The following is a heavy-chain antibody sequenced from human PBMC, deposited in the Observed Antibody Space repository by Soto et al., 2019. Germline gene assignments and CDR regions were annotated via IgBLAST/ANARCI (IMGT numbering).Heavy chain of an antibody. J-gene: IGHJ4*02. CDR1: GFTFSSYS. CDR2: ISSSSSYI. Sequence: PVGSLRLSCAASGFTFSSYSMNWVGQAPGKGLEWVSSISSSSSYIYYADSVKGRFTISRDNAKNSLYLQMNSLRAEDTAVYYCARGDRVYYYDSSGYYYLGYWGQGTLVTVSS. D-gene: IGHD3-22*01. V-gene: IGHV3-21*01. CDR3: ARGDRVYYYDSSGYYYLGY.